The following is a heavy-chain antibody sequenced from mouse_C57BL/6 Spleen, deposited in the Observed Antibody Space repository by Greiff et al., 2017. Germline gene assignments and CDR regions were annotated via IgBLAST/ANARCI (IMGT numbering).Heavy chain of an antibody. CDR1: GFTFSDYY. CDR2: INYDGSST. J-gene: IGHJ4*01. V-gene: IGHV5-16*01. Sequence: EVQRVESEGGLVQPGSSMKLSCTASGFTFSDYYMAWVRQVPEKGLEWVANINYDGSSTYYLDSLKSRFIISRDNAKNILYLQMSSLKSEDTATYYCARDRGWEPDYYAMDYWGQGTSVTVSS. CDR3: ARDRGWEPDYYAMDY. D-gene: IGHD4-1*01.